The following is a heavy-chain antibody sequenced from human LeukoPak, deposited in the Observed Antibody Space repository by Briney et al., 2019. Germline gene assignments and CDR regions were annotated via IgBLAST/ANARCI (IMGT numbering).Heavy chain of an antibody. CDR2: ISSSSSYI. CDR1: GFTFSSYS. CDR3: ARDSSGYTFDY. Sequence: GGSLRLSCAASGFTFSSYSMNWVRQAPGKGLEWVSSISSSSSYICYADSVKGRFTISRDNAKNSLYLQMNSLRAEDTAVYYCARDSSGYTFDYWGQGTLVTVSS. V-gene: IGHV3-21*01. D-gene: IGHD3-22*01. J-gene: IGHJ4*02.